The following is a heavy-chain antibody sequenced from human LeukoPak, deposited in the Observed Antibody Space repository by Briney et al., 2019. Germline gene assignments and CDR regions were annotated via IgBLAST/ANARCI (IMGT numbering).Heavy chain of an antibody. V-gene: IGHV3-21*01. Sequence: GGSLRLSCAASGFTFSSYSMNWVRQAPGKGLEWVSSISSSSSYIYYADSVKGRFTISRDNAKNSLYLQMNSLRAEDAAVYYCARDFFDAIFGVVWGFDYWGQGTLVTVSS. D-gene: IGHD3-3*01. J-gene: IGHJ4*02. CDR3: ARDFFDAIFGVVWGFDY. CDR1: GFTFSSYS. CDR2: ISSSSSYI.